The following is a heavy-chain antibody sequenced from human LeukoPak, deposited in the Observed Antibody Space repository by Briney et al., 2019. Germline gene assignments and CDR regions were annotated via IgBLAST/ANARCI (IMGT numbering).Heavy chain of an antibody. CDR2: IKQDGSEK. J-gene: IGHJ5*02. CDR1: GFTFSIYW. Sequence: GGSLRHSCAASGFTFSIYWMSSVRQAPGKRLEWVANIKQDGSEKYSAGTLKGRFTLSRDNTQNSLYLHMNRLRAEDTALYYSRTHDFWSGYMNWFDPWGQGTLVTVSS. V-gene: IGHV3-7*01. CDR3: RTHDFWSGYMNWFDP. D-gene: IGHD3-3*01.